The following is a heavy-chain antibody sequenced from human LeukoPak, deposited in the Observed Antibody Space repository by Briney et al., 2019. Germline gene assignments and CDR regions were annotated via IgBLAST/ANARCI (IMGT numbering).Heavy chain of an antibody. V-gene: IGHV3-66*02. D-gene: IGHD3-22*01. CDR3: ARSYYDSSGYYPGAFDI. J-gene: IGHJ3*02. Sequence: PGGSLRLSCAASGFTVSGNYMSWVRQAPGKGLEWVSVIYSGGSTYYADSVKGRFTISRDNSKNTLYLQMNSLRAEDTAVYYCARSYYDSSGYYPGAFDIWGQGTMVTVSS. CDR1: GFTVSGNY. CDR2: IYSGGST.